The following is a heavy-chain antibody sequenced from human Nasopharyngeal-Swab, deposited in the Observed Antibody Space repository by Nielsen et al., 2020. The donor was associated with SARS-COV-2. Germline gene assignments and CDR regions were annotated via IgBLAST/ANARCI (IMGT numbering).Heavy chain of an antibody. D-gene: IGHD2-21*02. CDR2: IGDKDHNYAT. J-gene: IGHJ4*02. CDR1: GFIFSASA. V-gene: IGHV3-73*01. CDR3: TTDCYFDY. Sequence: GRPLTLSCAASGFIFSASAIHWVRHASGKGLEWVGRIGDKDHNYATTYGASVQGRFTISRDDSKNTAFLQMDSLKTEDTALCYCTTDCYFDYWGQGTLVTVSS.